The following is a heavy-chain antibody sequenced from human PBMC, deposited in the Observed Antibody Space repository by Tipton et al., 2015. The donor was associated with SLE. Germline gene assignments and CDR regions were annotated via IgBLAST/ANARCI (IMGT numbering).Heavy chain of an antibody. J-gene: IGHJ4*02. Sequence: TLSLTCAVYGGSISDSEFYWGWIRQPPGKGLEWIGSIYYSGSTYYNPSLKSRVTISIDTSKNQVSLKLSSVTAADTAVYYCARHGQHYDTAFDYWGQGTLVTVSS. D-gene: IGHD3-16*01. CDR1: GGSISDSEFY. V-gene: IGHV4-39*01. CDR3: ARHGQHYDTAFDY. CDR2: IYYSGST.